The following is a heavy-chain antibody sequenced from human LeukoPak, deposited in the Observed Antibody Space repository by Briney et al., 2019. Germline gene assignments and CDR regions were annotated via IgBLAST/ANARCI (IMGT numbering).Heavy chain of an antibody. J-gene: IGHJ5*02. Sequence: PSETLSLTCTVSGGSISSSSYYWGWIRQPPGKGLEWIGSIYYSGSTYYNPSLKSRVTISVDTSKNQFSLKLSSVTAADTAVYYCARQEYQLLYWGTRDWFDPWGQGTLVTVSS. CDR2: IYYSGST. CDR1: GGSISSSSYY. D-gene: IGHD2-2*02. V-gene: IGHV4-39*01. CDR3: ARQEYQLLYWGTRDWFDP.